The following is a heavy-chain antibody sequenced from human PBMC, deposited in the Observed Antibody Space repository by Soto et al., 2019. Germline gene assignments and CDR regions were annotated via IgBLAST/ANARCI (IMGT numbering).Heavy chain of an antibody. J-gene: IGHJ4*02. V-gene: IGHV3-48*03. CDR3: AKHSSIPYSSSSLYFDY. Sequence: PGGSLRLSCAASGFSFSGYGMNWVRQAPGKGLEWISYISSSGSLIYYADSLKGRFTISRDNAKNSLYLQMNSLRAEDTAVYYCAKHSSIPYSSSSLYFDYWGQGTLVTVSS. CDR2: ISSSGSLI. CDR1: GFSFSGYG. D-gene: IGHD6-6*01.